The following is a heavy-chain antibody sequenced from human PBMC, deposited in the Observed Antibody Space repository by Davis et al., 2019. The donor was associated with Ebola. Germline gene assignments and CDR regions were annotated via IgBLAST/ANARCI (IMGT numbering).Heavy chain of an antibody. Sequence: GGSLRLSCAASGFTFSSYWMSWVRQAPGKGLEWVSYISSSGSTIYYADSVKGRFTISRDNAKNSLYLQMNSLRAEDTAVYYCARGHYGDPTNFDYWGQGTLVTVSS. CDR1: GFTFSSYW. D-gene: IGHD4-17*01. J-gene: IGHJ4*02. CDR2: ISSSGSTI. CDR3: ARGHYGDPTNFDY. V-gene: IGHV3-48*04.